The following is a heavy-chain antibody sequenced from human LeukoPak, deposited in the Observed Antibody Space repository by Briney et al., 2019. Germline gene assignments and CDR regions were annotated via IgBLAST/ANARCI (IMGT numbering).Heavy chain of an antibody. CDR1: GYTFTSYY. CDR3: ARGNYGGFELPYYYMDV. J-gene: IGHJ6*03. CDR2: INPSGGST. Sequence: ASVKVSCKASGYTFTSYYMHWVRQPPGQGLEGMGMINPSGGSTSYAQKFQGRVTMTRDMSTSTVYMELSSLRSEDTAVYYCARGNYGGFELPYYYMDVWGKGTTVTVSS. D-gene: IGHD4-23*01. V-gene: IGHV1-46*01.